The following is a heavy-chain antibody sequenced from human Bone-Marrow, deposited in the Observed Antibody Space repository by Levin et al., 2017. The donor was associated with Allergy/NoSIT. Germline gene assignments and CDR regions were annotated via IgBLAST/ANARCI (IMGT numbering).Heavy chain of an antibody. CDR2: ISGSGGST. J-gene: IGHJ5*02. D-gene: IGHD3-3*01. CDR3: AKDLSNDFWSGYIIPRGRFDP. CDR1: GFTFSSYA. V-gene: IGHV3-23*01. Sequence: GESLKISCAASGFTFSSYAMSWVRQAPGKGLEWVSAISGSGGSTYYADSVKGRFTISRDNSKNTLYLQMNSLRAEDTAVYYCAKDLSNDFWSGYIIPRGRFDPWGQGTLVTVSS.